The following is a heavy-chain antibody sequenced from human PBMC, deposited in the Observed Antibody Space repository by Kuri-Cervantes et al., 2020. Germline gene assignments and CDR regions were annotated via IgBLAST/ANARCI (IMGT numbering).Heavy chain of an antibody. CDR3: ARDVAAGKRGFSL. CDR2: ISWNGGPL. Sequence: GGSLRLSCAASGFTFDDYAMHWVRQAPGEGLEWVSGISWNGGPLGYADSVKGRFTISRDNAKNSLYLHMNSLRADDTALYYCARDVAAGKRGFSLWGQGTLVTVSS. D-gene: IGHD6-13*01. V-gene: IGHV3-9*01. CDR1: GFTFDDYA. J-gene: IGHJ4*02.